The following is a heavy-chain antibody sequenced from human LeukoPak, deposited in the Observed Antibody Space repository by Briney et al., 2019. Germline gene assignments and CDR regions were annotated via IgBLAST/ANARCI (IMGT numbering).Heavy chain of an antibody. CDR3: ARGDPLVGLGGD. CDR1: GFTFSSYS. Sequence: LRLSCAASGFTFSSYSMNWIRQPPGKGLEWIGEINHRGSTKCNPTLKSRVTISVDTSKNQFSLKLSSVTAADTAVYYCARGDPLVGLGGDWGQGTLVTVSS. J-gene: IGHJ4*02. CDR2: INHRGST. V-gene: IGHV4-34*01. D-gene: IGHD2-2*01.